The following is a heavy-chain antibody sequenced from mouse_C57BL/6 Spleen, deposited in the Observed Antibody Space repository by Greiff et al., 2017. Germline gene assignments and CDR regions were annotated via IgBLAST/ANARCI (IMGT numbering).Heavy chain of an antibody. Sequence: QVQLQQPGAELVMPGASVKLSCKASGYTFTSYWMHWVKQRPGQGLEWIGEIDPSDSYTNYNQKFKGKSTLTVDKSSSTAYMQLSSLTSEDSAVXYCASYYYGSSLFAYWGQGTLGTVSA. J-gene: IGHJ3*01. CDR3: ASYYYGSSLFAY. D-gene: IGHD1-1*01. CDR2: IDPSDSYT. CDR1: GYTFTSYW. V-gene: IGHV1-69*01.